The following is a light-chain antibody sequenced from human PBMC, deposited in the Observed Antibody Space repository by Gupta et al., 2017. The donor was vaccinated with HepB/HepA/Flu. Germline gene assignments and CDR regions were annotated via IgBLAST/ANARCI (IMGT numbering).Light chain of an antibody. Sequence: EIVMTQSPATLSVSPGERATRSCRASQSVSNHLAWYQQKPGQAPRLRIYGASARATGIPSRFSGSGAGTDFTLTISSLQSEDFAVYYCQHYNNWSRTFGQGTKVEIK. CDR3: QHYNNWSRT. J-gene: IGKJ1*01. CDR2: GAS. CDR1: QSVSNH. V-gene: IGKV3-15*01.